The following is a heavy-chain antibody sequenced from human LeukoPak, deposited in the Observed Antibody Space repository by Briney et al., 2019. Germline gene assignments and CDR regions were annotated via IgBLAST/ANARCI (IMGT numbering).Heavy chain of an antibody. CDR1: GVSISRSNW. Sequence: PSGTLSLTCDVSGVSISRSNWWSWVRQPPGKGLEWIGEIFHSGTTNYNPSLKSRLTISVDKSKNNFSLKLTSVTAADTAVYYCARKTYDTTGPTPHPHVFDVWGQGTMAIVSS. V-gene: IGHV4-4*02. J-gene: IGHJ3*01. CDR2: IFHSGTT. CDR3: ARKTYDTTGPTPHPHVFDV. D-gene: IGHD3-22*01.